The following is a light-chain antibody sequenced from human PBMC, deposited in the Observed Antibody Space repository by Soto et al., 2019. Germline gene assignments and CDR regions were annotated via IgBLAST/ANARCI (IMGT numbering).Light chain of an antibody. CDR2: KAS. CDR1: QSLNSW. V-gene: IGKV1-5*03. Sequence: DMQMTQSPTTLSASVGDRVTNTCRASQSLNSWLAWYQQKPGKAPKLLIHKASSLGSGVPSSFSGSGSGTEFTLTISSLQPDDFATYYCQQYNTYPLTFGGGTKVEIK. J-gene: IGKJ4*01. CDR3: QQYNTYPLT.